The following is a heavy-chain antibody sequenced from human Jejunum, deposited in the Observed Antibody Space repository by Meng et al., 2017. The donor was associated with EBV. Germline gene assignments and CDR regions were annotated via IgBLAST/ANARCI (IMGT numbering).Heavy chain of an antibody. CDR1: GGSVSTASYY. J-gene: IGHJ4*02. V-gene: IGHV4-61*01. CDR2: IYYSGNT. Sequence: VQLTESGPGLVKPSGTLSLTCTVSGGSVSTASYYWSWIRQSPGKGLEWIGYIYYSGNTNYNPSLKSRATITVDTSKNQFSLKLSSVTAADTAVYYCARVVDYYERSGYPDFWGQGTLVTVSS. D-gene: IGHD3-22*01. CDR3: ARVVDYYERSGYPDF.